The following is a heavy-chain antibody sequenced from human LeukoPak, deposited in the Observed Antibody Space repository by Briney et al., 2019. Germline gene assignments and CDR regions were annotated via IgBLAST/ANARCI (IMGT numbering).Heavy chain of an antibody. D-gene: IGHD3-16*01. CDR1: GGSISSYY. CDR3: ARGGLGYYYYYMDV. J-gene: IGHJ6*03. CDR2: IYYSGST. V-gene: IGHV4-59*01. Sequence: SETLSLTCTVSGGSISSYYWSWIRQPPGKGLEWIGYIYYSGSTNYNPSLKSRVTISVDTSKNQFSLKLSSVTAADTAVYYCARGGLGYYYYYMDVWGKGTTVTISS.